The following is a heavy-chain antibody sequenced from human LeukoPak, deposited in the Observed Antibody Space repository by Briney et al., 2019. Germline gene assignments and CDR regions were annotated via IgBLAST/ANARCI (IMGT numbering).Heavy chain of an antibody. D-gene: IGHD3-10*01. Sequence: ASVKVSCKASGYTFTSYYMHWVRQAPGQGLEWMGIINPSGGSTSYAQKFQGRVTMTGDMSTSTVYMELSSLRSEDTAVYYCAIEDRGRITMVRGVTAPLFDPWGQGTLVTVSS. J-gene: IGHJ5*02. CDR3: AIEDRGRITMVRGVTAPLFDP. CDR2: INPSGGST. V-gene: IGHV1-46*01. CDR1: GYTFTSYY.